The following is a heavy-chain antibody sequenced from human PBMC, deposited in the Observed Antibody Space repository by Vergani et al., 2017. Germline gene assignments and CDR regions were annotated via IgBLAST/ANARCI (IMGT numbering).Heavy chain of an antibody. Sequence: QVQLVESGGGVVQPGRSLRLSCAASGFTFSSYAMHWVRQAPGKGLEWVAVISYDGSNKYYADSVKGRFTISRDNSKNKLYLQMNSLRAEDTAVYYCARQKGYSSSSFDYWGQGSLVTVSS. D-gene: IGHD6-6*01. V-gene: IGHV3-30-3*01. CDR2: ISYDGSNK. CDR1: GFTFSSYA. J-gene: IGHJ4*02. CDR3: ARQKGYSSSSFDY.